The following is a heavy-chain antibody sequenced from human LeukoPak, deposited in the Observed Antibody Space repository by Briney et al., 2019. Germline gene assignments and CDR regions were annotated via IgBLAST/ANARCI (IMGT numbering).Heavy chain of an antibody. V-gene: IGHV3-33*06. J-gene: IGHJ4*02. CDR2: IWYDGSNK. Sequence: GGSLRLSCAASGFTFSSYGMHWVRQAPGKGLEWVAVIWYDGSNKYYADSVKGRFTISRDNSKNTLYLQMNSLRAEDTAVYYCAKADSSSWLYYFDYWGQGTLVTVSS. CDR1: GFTFSSYG. CDR3: AKADSSSWLYYFDY. D-gene: IGHD6-13*01.